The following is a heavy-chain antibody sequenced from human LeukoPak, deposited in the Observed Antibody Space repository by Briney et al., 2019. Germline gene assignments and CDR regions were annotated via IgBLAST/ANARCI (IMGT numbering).Heavy chain of an antibody. CDR1: GFSFSNFG. J-gene: IGHJ4*02. CDR3: ASMRGYFEY. V-gene: IGHV3-23*01. CDR2: ITGTSDRT. Sequence: GGSLRLSCAASGFSFSNFGMAWVRQAPGKGLEWVSAITGTSDRTYYADSVKGRFTISRDNSKNTLYLQMNSLRAEDTAVYYCASMRGYFEYWVQGTLVPVSS.